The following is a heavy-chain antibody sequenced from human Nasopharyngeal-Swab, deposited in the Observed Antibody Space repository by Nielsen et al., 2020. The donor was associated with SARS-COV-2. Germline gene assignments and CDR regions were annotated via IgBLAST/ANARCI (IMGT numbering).Heavy chain of an antibody. Sequence: GESLKISCAASGFTFSSYAMHWVRQAPGKGLEWVALISYDGSNKYYADSVKGRFTISRDNSKNTLYLQMNSLRAEDTAVYYCARDAGAAFDYWGQGTLVTVSS. J-gene: IGHJ4*02. V-gene: IGHV3-30-3*01. CDR2: ISYDGSNK. CDR3: ARDAGAAFDY. CDR1: GFTFSSYA. D-gene: IGHD6-25*01.